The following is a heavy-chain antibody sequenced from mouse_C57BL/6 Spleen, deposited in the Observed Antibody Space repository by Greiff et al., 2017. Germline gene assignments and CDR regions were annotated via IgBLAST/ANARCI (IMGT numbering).Heavy chain of an antibody. CDR2: INYDGSST. Sequence: EVQVVESEGGLVQPGSSMKLSCTASGFTFSDYYMAWVRQVPEKGLEWVANINYDGSSTYYLDSLKSRFIISRDNAKNILYLQMSSLKSEDTATYYCARDWGGFAYWGQGTLVTVSA. J-gene: IGHJ3*01. V-gene: IGHV5-16*01. CDR1: GFTFSDYY. CDR3: ARDWGGFAY.